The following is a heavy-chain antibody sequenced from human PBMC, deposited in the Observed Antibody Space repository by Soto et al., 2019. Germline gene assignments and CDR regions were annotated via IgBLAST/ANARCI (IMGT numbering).Heavy chain of an antibody. CDR2: IDPGGAT. D-gene: IGHD5-18*01. V-gene: IGHV3-53*02. Sequence: EVQLVETGGGLIQPGGSLRLSCAASGFSVRGNNINWVRQAPGRGLEWVSVIDPGGATFYTDSVKGRFTISRDTSKNMVYIQMNRLRAEDTAVYYCARTEYNTAWQFGMDVWGQGTAVNVSS. CDR3: ARTEYNTAWQFGMDV. CDR1: GFSVRGNN. J-gene: IGHJ6*02.